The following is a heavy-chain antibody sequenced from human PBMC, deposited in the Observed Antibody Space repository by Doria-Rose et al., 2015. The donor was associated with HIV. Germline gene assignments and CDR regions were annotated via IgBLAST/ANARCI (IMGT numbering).Heavy chain of an antibody. CDR3: ARIKSSRWYHKYYVDF. D-gene: IGHD6-13*01. CDR1: GVSLSSPGMG. V-gene: IGHV2-26*01. J-gene: IGHJ4*02. CDR2: IFSDDER. Sequence: QESGPVLVKPTETFTLTCTVSGVSLSSPGMGVSWIRQPPGKALEWLANIFSDDERSYKTSLKSRLTISRGTSKSQVVLTMTDMDPVDTATYYCARIKSSRWYHKYYVDFWGQGTLSSSPQ.